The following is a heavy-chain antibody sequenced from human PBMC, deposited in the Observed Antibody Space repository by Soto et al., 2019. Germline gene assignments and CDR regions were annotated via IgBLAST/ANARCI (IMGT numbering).Heavy chain of an antibody. J-gene: IGHJ4*02. CDR2: MNPNSGNT. Sequence: QVQLVQSGAEVKKPGASVKVSCKASGYTFTSYDINWVRQATGQGLEWMGWMNPNSGNTGYAQKFQGRVTMTRNTTISTAYMELSRLRSEDTAVYYCARRSDIVVVVAATHYYFDYWGQGTLVTVSS. CDR1: GYTFTSYD. D-gene: IGHD2-15*01. V-gene: IGHV1-8*01. CDR3: ARRSDIVVVVAATHYYFDY.